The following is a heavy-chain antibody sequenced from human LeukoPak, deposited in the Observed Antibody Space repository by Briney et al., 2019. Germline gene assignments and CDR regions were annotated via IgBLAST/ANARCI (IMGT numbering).Heavy chain of an antibody. Sequence: GGSLRLSCAASGLTFSSYAMTWVRQAPGQGLEWVSTISGNGDNTHYADSVEGRLTISRDNSKNTLYLQMNSLRVEDTAVYYCGGAKFYYYGMDVWGQGTTVTVSS. CDR1: GLTFSSYA. V-gene: IGHV3-23*01. CDR2: ISGNGDNT. J-gene: IGHJ6*02. D-gene: IGHD1-26*01. CDR3: GGAKFYYYGMDV.